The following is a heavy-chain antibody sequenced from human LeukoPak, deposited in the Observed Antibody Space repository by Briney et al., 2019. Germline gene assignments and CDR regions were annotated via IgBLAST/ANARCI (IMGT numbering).Heavy chain of an antibody. Sequence: GGSLRLSCAASGFTFSSYWMHWVRQAPGKGLVWVSHIDTDGSSTSYVDSVKGRFTISRDNAKNTLYLQMNSLRAEDTAVYYCAISGAPKIYWGQGTLVTVSS. CDR2: IDTDGSST. V-gene: IGHV3-74*01. J-gene: IGHJ4*02. CDR3: AISGAPKIY. D-gene: IGHD4-17*01. CDR1: GFTFSSYW.